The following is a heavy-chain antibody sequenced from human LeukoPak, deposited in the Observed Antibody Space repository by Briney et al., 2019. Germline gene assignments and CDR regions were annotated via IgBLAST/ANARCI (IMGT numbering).Heavy chain of an antibody. J-gene: IGHJ1*01. CDR2: ISPSGDIT. D-gene: IGHD1-1*01. CDR1: GFSFSSHG. CDR3: AXXDXXGXYKH. V-gene: IGHV3-23*01. Sequence: CXGSGFSFSSHGMNWVRQAPGKGVEWVSGISPSGDITYYTDSVRGRFTISRENFKNTLSMQVNSLRAGGTAEYYCAXXDXXGXYKHWGXGXLVTVSS.